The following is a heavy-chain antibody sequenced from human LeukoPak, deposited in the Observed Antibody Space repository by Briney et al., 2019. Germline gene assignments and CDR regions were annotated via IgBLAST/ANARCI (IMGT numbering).Heavy chain of an antibody. CDR2: ISGSGGST. V-gene: IGHV3-23*01. Sequence: GGSLRLSCAASGFTFSSYAMSWVRQAPGKGLEWVSAISGSGGSTYYADSVKGRFTISRDNSKNSLYLQMNSLGAEDTAVYYCAKGSWIQLWLIDYWGQGTLVTVAS. D-gene: IGHD5-18*01. J-gene: IGHJ4*02. CDR1: GFTFSSYA. CDR3: AKGSWIQLWLIDY.